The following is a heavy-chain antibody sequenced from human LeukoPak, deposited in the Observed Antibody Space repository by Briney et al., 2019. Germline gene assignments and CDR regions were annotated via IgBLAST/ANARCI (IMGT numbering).Heavy chain of an antibody. V-gene: IGHV4-61*02. D-gene: IGHD6-13*01. CDR3: ARGSSSWFPFDY. J-gene: IGHJ4*02. CDR1: GGSISSGDYY. Sequence: PSQTLSLTCTVSGGSISSGDYYWNWIRQPAEKGLEWIGRIYASGSTNYNPSLKSRVTISVDTSKNQFSLKLSSVTAADTAVYYCARGSSSWFPFDYWGQGTLVTVSS. CDR2: IYASGST.